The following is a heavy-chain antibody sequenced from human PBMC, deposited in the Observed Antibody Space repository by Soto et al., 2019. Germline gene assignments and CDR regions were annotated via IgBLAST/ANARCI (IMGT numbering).Heavy chain of an antibody. CDR2: INPSGGAT. J-gene: IGHJ4*02. CDR3: ARGSSLALDY. CDR1: GYTFTDYY. Sequence: QVQMVQSGAEVKKPGASVKVSCEASGYTFTDYYMHWVRQAPGQGLEWMGRINPSGGATTYVPKFQGRVTMTTDTSTSTVYMDLSSLTPEDTAVYYCARGSSLALDYWGQGTLVTVSS. V-gene: IGHV1-46*01.